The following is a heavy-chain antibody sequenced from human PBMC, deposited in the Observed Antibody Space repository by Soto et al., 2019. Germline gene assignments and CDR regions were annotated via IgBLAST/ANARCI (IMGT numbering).Heavy chain of an antibody. CDR1: GDSVSSNSAG. J-gene: IGHJ6*02. D-gene: IGHD3-10*01. Sequence: SQTLSLTCAISGDSVSSNSAGWNWIRQSPSRGLEWLGRTYYKSKWNNDYALSVKSRITINPDTSKNQFSLHLYSVTPEDTAVYYCTGITWFRGMDVWGQGTPVTVSS. CDR3: TGITWFRGMDV. V-gene: IGHV6-1*01. CDR2: TYYKSKWNN.